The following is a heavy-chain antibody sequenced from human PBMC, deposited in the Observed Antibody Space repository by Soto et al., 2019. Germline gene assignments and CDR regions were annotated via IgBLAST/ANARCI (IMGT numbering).Heavy chain of an antibody. J-gene: IGHJ6*02. CDR3: ATNKAYYDFWSGYAVYGMDV. CDR1: GYTLTELS. D-gene: IGHD3-3*01. Sequence: ASVKVSCKVSGYTLTELSMHWVRPAPGKGLEWMGGFDPEDGETIYAQKFQGRVTMTEDTSTDTAYMELSSLRSEDTAVYYCATNKAYYDFWSGYAVYGMDVWGQGTMVTVSS. CDR2: FDPEDGET. V-gene: IGHV1-24*01.